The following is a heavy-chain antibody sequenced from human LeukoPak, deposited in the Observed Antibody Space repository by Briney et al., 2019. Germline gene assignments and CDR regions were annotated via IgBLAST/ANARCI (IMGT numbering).Heavy chain of an antibody. CDR3: AREVVPYSSSWYSFDY. V-gene: IGHV3-23*01. D-gene: IGHD6-13*01. CDR1: GFTFSSYA. CDR2: ISGSGGST. J-gene: IGHJ4*02. Sequence: GGSLRLSCAASGFTFSSYAMSWVRQAPGKGLEWVSAISGSGGSTYYADSVKGRFTISRDNSKNTLYLQMNSLRAEDTAVYYCAREVVPYSSSWYSFDYWGQGALVTVSS.